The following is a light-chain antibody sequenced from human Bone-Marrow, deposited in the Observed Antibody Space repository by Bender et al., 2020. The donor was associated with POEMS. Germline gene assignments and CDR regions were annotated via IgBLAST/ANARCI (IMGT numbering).Light chain of an antibody. CDR3: QSYDNSLGGWV. J-gene: IGLJ3*02. Sequence: QSVLTQPPSVSAAPGQKVTISCSGSSSNIGNNYVSWYQHLPGTAPKLLIYGYNNRPSGVPGRFSGSKSGTSASLAITGLQAEDEGDYYCQSYDNSLGGWVFGGGTKLTVL. CDR2: GYN. V-gene: IGLV1-40*01. CDR1: SSNIGNNY.